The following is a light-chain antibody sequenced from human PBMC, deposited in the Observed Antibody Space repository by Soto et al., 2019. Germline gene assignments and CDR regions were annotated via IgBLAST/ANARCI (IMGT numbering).Light chain of an antibody. Sequence: QSVLIQPASVSGSPGQSITISCTGTSSDVGGYNYVSWYQHHPGKAPKLMIYDVSNRPSGVSNRFSGSKSGNTASLLISGLQAEDEADFYCSSYTSISTLSPYVFLTRSNVTV. V-gene: IGLV2-14*03. CDR2: DVS. CDR3: SSYTSISTLSPYV. CDR1: SSDVGGYNY. J-gene: IGLJ1*01.